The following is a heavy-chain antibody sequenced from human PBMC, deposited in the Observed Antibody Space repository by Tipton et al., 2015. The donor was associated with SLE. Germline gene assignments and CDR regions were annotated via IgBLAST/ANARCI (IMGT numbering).Heavy chain of an antibody. Sequence: TLSLTCTVSGDSITAYYWSWIRQPPGKGLEWIASISYSGNTYYNPSLKSRVTISADTSKNQFSLKLSSVTAADTAVYYCARELMVVRGLSRRDAFDIWGQGAMVTVSS. J-gene: IGHJ3*02. CDR2: ISYSGNT. D-gene: IGHD3-10*01. V-gene: IGHV4-38-2*02. CDR1: GDSITAYY. CDR3: ARELMVVRGLSRRDAFDI.